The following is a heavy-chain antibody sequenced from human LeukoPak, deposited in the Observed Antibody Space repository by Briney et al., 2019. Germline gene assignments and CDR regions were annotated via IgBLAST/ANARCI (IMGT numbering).Heavy chain of an antibody. D-gene: IGHD5-12*01. CDR1: GYTFTNYG. CDR2: ISAYNGNT. Sequence: ASVKVSCEASGYTFTNYGISWVRQAPGQGLEWMGWISAYNGNTNYAQKLQGRVTMTTDTSTSTAYMELRSLRSDDTAVYYCARGRDIVATLVNDAFDIWGQGTMVTVSS. V-gene: IGHV1-18*01. CDR3: ARGRDIVATLVNDAFDI. J-gene: IGHJ3*02.